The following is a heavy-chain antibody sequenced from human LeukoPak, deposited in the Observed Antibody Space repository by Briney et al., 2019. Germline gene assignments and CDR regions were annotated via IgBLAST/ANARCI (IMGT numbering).Heavy chain of an antibody. J-gene: IGHJ1*01. Sequence: PGGTLRLSQAASGYTFRNYSMHWVRHPPGKGLEWVSSISSHSSYIYYADSVKGRFTISRDIAKNSLYLQMDKLRAEYTAVYYCARDLSYYGSGSCFQHWGQGTLVTVSS. CDR2: ISSHSSYI. CDR1: GYTFRNYS. D-gene: IGHD3-10*01. V-gene: IGHV3-21*01. CDR3: ARDLSYYGSGSCFQH.